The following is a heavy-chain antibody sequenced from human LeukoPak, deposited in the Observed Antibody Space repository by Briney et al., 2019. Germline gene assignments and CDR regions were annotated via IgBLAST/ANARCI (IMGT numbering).Heavy chain of an antibody. V-gene: IGHV1-69*04. CDR3: VREGSSGWYPNDAFDI. Sequence: SVKVSCKASGGTFSSYAISWVRQAPGQGLEWMGRIIPILGIANYAQKFQGRVTITADKSTSTAYMELSSLRSEDTAVYYCVREGSSGWYPNDAFDIWGQGTMVTVSS. CDR2: IIPILGIA. D-gene: IGHD6-19*01. CDR1: GGTFSSYA. J-gene: IGHJ3*02.